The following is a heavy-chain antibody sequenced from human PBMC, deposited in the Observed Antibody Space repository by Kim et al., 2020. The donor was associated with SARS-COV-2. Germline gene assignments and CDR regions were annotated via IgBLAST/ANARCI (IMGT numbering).Heavy chain of an antibody. J-gene: IGHJ6*02. V-gene: IGHV3-21*01. CDR3: ARPGVGATNYYYYYGMDV. Sequence: RGSLRLSCAASGFTFSSYSMNWVRQAPGKGLEWVSSISSSSSYIYYADSVKGRFTISRDNAKNSLYLQMNSLRAEDTAVYYCARPGVGATNYYYYYGMDVWGQGTTVTVSS. CDR1: GFTFSSYS. D-gene: IGHD1-26*01. CDR2: ISSSSSYI.